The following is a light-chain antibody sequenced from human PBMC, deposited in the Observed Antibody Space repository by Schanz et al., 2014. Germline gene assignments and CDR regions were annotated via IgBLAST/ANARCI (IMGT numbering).Light chain of an antibody. J-gene: IGLJ2*01. CDR2: EGT. V-gene: IGLV2-14*02. Sequence: QSALTQPASVSGSPGQSVTISCTGISSDVGSYKLVSWYQQHPGKVPKLMIYEGTKRPSGIPDRFSGSKSGTSATLGITELQTGDEADYYCGTWDSSLSAGVVFGGGTKLTVL. CDR1: SSDVGSYKL. CDR3: GTWDSSLSAGVV.